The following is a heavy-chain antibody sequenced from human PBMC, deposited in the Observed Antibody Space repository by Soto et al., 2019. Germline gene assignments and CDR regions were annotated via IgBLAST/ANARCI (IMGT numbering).Heavy chain of an antibody. CDR1: GGTFTTYD. V-gene: IGHV1-69*06. CDR2: IIPLFDAT. CDR3: ARDRSSSWYNGTFDFDS. J-gene: IGHJ4*02. Sequence: QVQLVQSGAEVRKPGSSVKVSCKASGGTFTTYDISWVRQAPGQGLEWMGGIIPLFDATKYAQKFQGRVTFTADKSTGTAYMELSSLRSEDTAMYYCARDRSSSWYNGTFDFDSWGQGTLVTVSS. D-gene: IGHD6-19*01.